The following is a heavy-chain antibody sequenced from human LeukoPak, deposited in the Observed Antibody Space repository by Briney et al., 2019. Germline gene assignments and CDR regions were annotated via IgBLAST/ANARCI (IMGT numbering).Heavy chain of an antibody. V-gene: IGHV4-59*12. D-gene: IGHD3-16*02. CDR3: GAAGGVIGQIDY. J-gene: IGHJ4*02. CDR1: GGSISSYY. Sequence: PSETLSLTCTVSGGSISSYYWSWIRQPPGKGLEWIGYIYYSGSTNYNPSLKSRVTISVDKSKNQFSLKLSSVTAADTTVYYCGAAGGVIGQIDYWGQGTLVTVSS. CDR2: IYYSGST.